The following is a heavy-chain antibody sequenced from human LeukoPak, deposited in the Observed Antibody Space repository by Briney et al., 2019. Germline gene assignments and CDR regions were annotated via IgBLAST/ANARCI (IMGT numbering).Heavy chain of an antibody. CDR1: GFTFSNAW. V-gene: IGHV3-15*01. D-gene: IGHD4-17*01. Sequence: GGSLRLSCAASGFTFSNAWMSWVRQAPGKGLEWVGRIKSKTDDGTTDYAAPVKGGFTISRDDSKNTLYLQMNSLKIEDTAVYYCSTLYDDYVGLDHWGQGTLVTVSS. CDR2: IKSKTDDGTT. CDR3: STLYDDYVGLDH. J-gene: IGHJ4*02.